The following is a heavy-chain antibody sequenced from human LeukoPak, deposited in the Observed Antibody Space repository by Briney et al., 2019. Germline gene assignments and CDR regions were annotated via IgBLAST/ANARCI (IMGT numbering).Heavy chain of an antibody. CDR2: ISSSGSTI. V-gene: IGHV3-48*03. J-gene: IGHJ6*04. Sequence: GGSLRLSCAASGFTFSSYEMNWVRQAPGKGLEWVSYISSSGSTIYYADSVKGRFTISRDNAKNSLYLQMNSLRAEDTAVYYCAELGITMIGGVCGKGTTVTISS. CDR3: AELGITMIGGV. D-gene: IGHD3-10*02. CDR1: GFTFSSYE.